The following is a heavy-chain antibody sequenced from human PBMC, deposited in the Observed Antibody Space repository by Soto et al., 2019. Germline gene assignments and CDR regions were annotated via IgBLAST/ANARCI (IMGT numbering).Heavy chain of an antibody. CDR2: ISTYSGDT. CDR3: ARHHGPTTSENWFDP. V-gene: IGHV1-18*01. Sequence: SVEVSFKASGYTFFTYDISWVRQAPGQGLEWMGWISTYSGDTKYAQKFQGRVTMTTDTSTTTAYLELRSLRSDDTAVYYCARHHGPTTSENWFDPWGQGTLVTVSS. J-gene: IGHJ5*02. D-gene: IGHD5-12*01. CDR1: GYTFFTYD.